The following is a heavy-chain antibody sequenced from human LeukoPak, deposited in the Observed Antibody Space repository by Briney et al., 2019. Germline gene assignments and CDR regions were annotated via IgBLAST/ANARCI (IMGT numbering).Heavy chain of an antibody. Sequence: PGGSLRLSCAASGFTFSSYAMSWVRQAPGKGLEWVSAISGSGGSTYYADSVKGRFTISRDNSKNTLYLQMNSLRAEDTAVYYCAKGHSSSWYIWNWFDPWGQGTLVTVSS. J-gene: IGHJ5*02. V-gene: IGHV3-23*01. CDR3: AKGHSSSWYIWNWFDP. CDR1: GFTFSSYA. D-gene: IGHD6-13*01. CDR2: ISGSGGST.